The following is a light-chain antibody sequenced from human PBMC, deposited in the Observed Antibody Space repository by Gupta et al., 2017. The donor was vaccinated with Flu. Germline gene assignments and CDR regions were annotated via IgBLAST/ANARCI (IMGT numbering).Light chain of an antibody. CDR3: QQYYCAPST. V-gene: IGKV1-5*03. Sequence: LAASVGERVMTAGRASQITISLLSMYERQSGQAPKLLIYRASSRESGVPARFSGSGSGTDFSLTISSLQADDVAVYYCQQYYCAPSTFGQGTKVEIK. CDR1: QITISL. CDR2: RAS. J-gene: IGKJ2*01.